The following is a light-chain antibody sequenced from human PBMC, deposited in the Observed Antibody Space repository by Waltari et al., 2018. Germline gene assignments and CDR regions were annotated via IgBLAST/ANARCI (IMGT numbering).Light chain of an antibody. CDR1: VLPKRF. J-gene: IGLJ3*02. Sequence: YGLTQPPSISLSPGQTARITCSGAVLPKRFGYWYQQKTGQAPQLLIYKDNKRPSGIPERFSGSNSGAMVTLTITEVQADDEADYYCQSADGTGWVFGGGTRLTVL. CDR2: KDN. CDR3: QSADGTGWV. V-gene: IGLV3-25*03.